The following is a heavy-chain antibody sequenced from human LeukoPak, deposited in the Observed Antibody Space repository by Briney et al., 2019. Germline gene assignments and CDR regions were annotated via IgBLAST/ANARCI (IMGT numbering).Heavy chain of an antibody. D-gene: IGHD3-3*01. CDR2: IYPGDSDT. CDR3: ARHVTIFGVVIMEAFDI. J-gene: IGHJ3*02. CDR1: GYSFTSYW. V-gene: IGHV5-51*01. Sequence: GESLKISCKGSGYSFTSYWIGWVRQMPGKGLEWMGIIYPGDSDTRYSPSFQGQVTISADKSISTAYLQWSSLKASDTAMYYCARHVTIFGVVIMEAFDIWGQGTTVTVSS.